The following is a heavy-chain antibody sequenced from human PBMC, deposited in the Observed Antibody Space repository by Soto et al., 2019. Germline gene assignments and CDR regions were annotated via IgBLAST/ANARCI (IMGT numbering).Heavy chain of an antibody. V-gene: IGHV3-64D*08. D-gene: IGHD1-26*01. CDR3: VKATSGNYDY. CDR2: ISSNGGTT. CDR1: GFTFSSYS. J-gene: IGHJ4*02. Sequence: GGSLRLSCSASGFTFSSYSMHWVRQAPGKGLEYVSVISSNGGTTYYADSVKGRFTISRDNSKNTLYLQMSSLRAEDTAIYYCVKATSGNYDYWGQGTLVTVSS.